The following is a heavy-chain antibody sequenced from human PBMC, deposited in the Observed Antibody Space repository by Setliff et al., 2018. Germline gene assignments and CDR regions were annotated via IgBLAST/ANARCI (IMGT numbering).Heavy chain of an antibody. D-gene: IGHD3-10*01. CDR1: GGSFSGYY. V-gene: IGHV4-34*01. Sequence: SETLSLTCAVYGGSFSGYYWSWIRQPPGKGLEWIGEINHAGSTNYNPSLKSRVTISVDTSKNQFSLKLSSVTAADTAVYYCARYGSGSYFPPYYYYIDVWGKGTTVTVSS. CDR2: INHAGST. J-gene: IGHJ6*03. CDR3: ARYGSGSYFPPYYYYIDV.